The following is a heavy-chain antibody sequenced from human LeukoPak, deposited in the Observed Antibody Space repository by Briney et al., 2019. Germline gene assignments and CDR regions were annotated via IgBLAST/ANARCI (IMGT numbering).Heavy chain of an antibody. CDR1: GGSFSGYY. D-gene: IGHD3-10*02. J-gene: IGHJ4*02. CDR2: INHSGST. Sequence: SETLSLTCAVYGGSFSGYYWSWIRQPPGKGLEWIGEINHSGSTNYNPSLKSRVTISVDTSKNQFSLKLSSVTAADTAVYYCARGHVFGELPHDYWGQGTLVTVSS. CDR3: ARGHVFGELPHDY. V-gene: IGHV4-34*01.